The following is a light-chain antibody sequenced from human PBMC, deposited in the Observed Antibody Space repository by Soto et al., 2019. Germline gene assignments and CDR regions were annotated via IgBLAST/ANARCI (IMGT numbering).Light chain of an antibody. Sequence: ENVLRQSPGTLSLSPGERATLSCRASQSVSSNFLAWYQQKPGQAPRLLIHRTSIRASGVPDRFSGSGSGTDFTLTISSLQPEDFATYYGIQDYNYPLSFGGGPKVDI. CDR2: RTS. V-gene: IGKV3-20*01. CDR3: IQDYNYPLS. J-gene: IGKJ4*01. CDR1: QSVSSNF.